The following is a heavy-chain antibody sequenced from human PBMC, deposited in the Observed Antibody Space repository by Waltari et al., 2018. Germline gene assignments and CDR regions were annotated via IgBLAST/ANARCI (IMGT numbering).Heavy chain of an antibody. J-gene: IGHJ6*02. CDR1: GFTFSSYA. CDR2: ISGSGGST. Sequence: EVQLVESGGGLVQPGGSLRLSCAASGFTFSSYAMSWVRPAPGQGLEWVSAISGSGGSTYYADSVKGRFTISRDNSKNTLYLQMNSLRAEDTAVYYCATEPAYGDYGRVGYYGMDVWGQGTTVTVSS. CDR3: ATEPAYGDYGRVGYYGMDV. D-gene: IGHD4-17*01. V-gene: IGHV3-23*04.